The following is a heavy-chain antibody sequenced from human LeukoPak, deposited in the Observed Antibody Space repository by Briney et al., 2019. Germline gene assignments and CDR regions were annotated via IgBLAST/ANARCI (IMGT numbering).Heavy chain of an antibody. D-gene: IGHD6-19*01. Sequence: ASVKVSCKASGYTFTSYYMHWVRQAPGQGLEWMGRISPNSGGTNYAQKFQGRVTMTKDTSISTAYMELSRLRSDDTAVYYCASESSGWSGFDPWGQGTLVTVSS. V-gene: IGHV1-2*06. CDR3: ASESSGWSGFDP. CDR1: GYTFTSYY. J-gene: IGHJ5*02. CDR2: ISPNSGGT.